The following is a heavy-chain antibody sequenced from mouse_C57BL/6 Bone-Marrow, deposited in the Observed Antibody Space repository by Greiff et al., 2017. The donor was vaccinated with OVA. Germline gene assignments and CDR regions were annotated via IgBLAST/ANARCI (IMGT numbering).Heavy chain of an antibody. V-gene: IGHV2-2*01. CDR2: IWSGGST. CDR1: GFSLTSYG. Sequence: QVQLQQSGPGLVQPSQSLSITCTVSGFSLTSYGVHWVRQSPGKGLEWLGVIWSGGSTDYNAAFISRLSISKDNSKSQVFFKMNSLQADDTAIYYCARKGIYYYGSSYEKTGYFDVWGTGTTVTVSS. D-gene: IGHD1-1*01. J-gene: IGHJ1*03. CDR3: ARKGIYYYGSSYEKTGYFDV.